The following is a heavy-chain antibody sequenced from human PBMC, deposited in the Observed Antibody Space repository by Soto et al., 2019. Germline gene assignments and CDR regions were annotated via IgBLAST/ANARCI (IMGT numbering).Heavy chain of an antibody. Sequence: PGGSLRLSCAASGFSFRIYDMHWVRQSMGRSPEWVSGLGTIPGDTYYSTSVRGRFTISRDDAKNSLFLQLNSLRVGDTAVYYCARGSRRGSGSLRPGPSDIFDIWGRGTKVTVSS. CDR2: LGTIPGDT. J-gene: IGHJ4*02. CDR3: ARGSRRGSGSLRPGPSDIFDI. V-gene: IGHV3-13*01. D-gene: IGHD3-10*01. CDR1: GFSFRIYD.